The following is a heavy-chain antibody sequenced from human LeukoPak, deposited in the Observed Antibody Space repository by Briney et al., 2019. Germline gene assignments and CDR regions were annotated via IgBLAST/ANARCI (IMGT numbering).Heavy chain of an antibody. V-gene: IGHV3-9*01. Sequence: GGSLRLSCAASGFTFDDYAMHWVRQAPGKGLEWVSGISWNSGSIGYADSVKGRFTISRDNAKNSLYLQMNSLRAEDTALYYCAKDMSVDGKDGMDVWGQGTTVTVSS. D-gene: IGHD6-19*01. CDR3: AKDMSVDGKDGMDV. CDR2: ISWNSGSI. J-gene: IGHJ6*02. CDR1: GFTFDDYA.